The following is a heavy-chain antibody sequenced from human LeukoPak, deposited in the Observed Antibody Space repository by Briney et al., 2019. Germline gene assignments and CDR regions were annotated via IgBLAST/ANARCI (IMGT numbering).Heavy chain of an antibody. CDR2: ISISGSKT. CDR1: EFDFSSHA. D-gene: IGHD2-8*01. Sequence: GGSLRLSCAASEFDFSSHAMTWVRQAPGKGLEWVSAISISGSKTYYADSVKGRFTISRDNSKNTLYLQMNSLRAEDTAVYYCPKEIRLNAYWGQGTQVTVSS. CDR3: PKEIRLNAY. V-gene: IGHV3-23*01. J-gene: IGHJ4*02.